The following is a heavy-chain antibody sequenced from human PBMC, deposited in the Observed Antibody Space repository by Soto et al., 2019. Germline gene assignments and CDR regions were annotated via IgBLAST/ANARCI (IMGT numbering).Heavy chain of an antibody. J-gene: IGHJ6*02. D-gene: IGHD3-22*01. CDR2: ISGSGGST. V-gene: IGHV3-23*01. Sequence: EVQLLESGGGLVQPGGSLRLSCAASGFTFSSYAMSWVRQAPGKGLEWVSAISGSGGSTYYADSVKGRFTISRDNSKNTLYLQMNSLRAEDTGVYYCAANRGYNYYYGMDVWGQGTTVTVSS. CDR3: AANRGYNYYYGMDV. CDR1: GFTFSSYA.